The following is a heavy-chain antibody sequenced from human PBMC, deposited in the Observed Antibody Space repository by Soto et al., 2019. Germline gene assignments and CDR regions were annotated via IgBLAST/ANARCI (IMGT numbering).Heavy chain of an antibody. CDR2: ISYDGSNK. CDR3: AKSLRSFDWLLPNFDY. J-gene: IGHJ4*02. D-gene: IGHD3-9*01. CDR1: GFTFSSYG. Sequence: GGSLRLSCAASGFTFSSYGMHWVRQAPGKGLEWVAVISYDGSNKYYADSVKGRFTISRDNSKNTLYLQMNSLRAEDTAVYYCAKSLRSFDWLLPNFDYWGQGTLVTVSS. V-gene: IGHV3-30*18.